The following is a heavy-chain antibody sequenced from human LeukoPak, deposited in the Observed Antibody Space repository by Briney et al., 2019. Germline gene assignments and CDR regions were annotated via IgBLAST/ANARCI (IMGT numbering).Heavy chain of an antibody. CDR2: IDWDDDK. CDR3: ARTLYYSDSSGYYNFDY. CDR1: GFSLNASGMC. Sequence: SGPALVKPTQTLTLTCTFSGFSLNASGMCVSWIRQPPGKALEWLARIDWDDDKYYSTSLKTRLSISKDTSKNQVVLTVTNMGLVDTGTYYCARTLYYSDSSGYYNFDYWGQGTVVTVSS. D-gene: IGHD3-22*01. V-gene: IGHV2-70*11. J-gene: IGHJ4*02.